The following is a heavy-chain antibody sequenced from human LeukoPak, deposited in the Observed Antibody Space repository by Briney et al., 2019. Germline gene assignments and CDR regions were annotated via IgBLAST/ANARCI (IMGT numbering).Heavy chain of an antibody. CDR3: ARGSWADY. Sequence: PGGSLRLSCAASGFTFSSYGMHWVRQTPGKGLEWVSYISDSGSTRYYADSVKGRFTISRDNAKNSLYLQMNSLRDDDTAGYYCARGSWADYWGQGTLVTVSS. V-gene: IGHV3-48*02. CDR2: ISDSGSTR. J-gene: IGHJ4*02. CDR1: GFTFSSYG. D-gene: IGHD1-26*01.